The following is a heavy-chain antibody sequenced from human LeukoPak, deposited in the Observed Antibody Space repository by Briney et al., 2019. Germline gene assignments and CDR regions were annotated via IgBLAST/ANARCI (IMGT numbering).Heavy chain of an antibody. CDR3: ANPPTVTKIRFDS. D-gene: IGHD4-17*01. Sequence: GGSLRLSCAASGFTFSSYAVSWVRPAPGKGLEWGSDINGSGGSTYYADSVKGRFTISRDNSKNTLYLQMNSLTAEDTAIYYCANPPTVTKIRFDSWGQGTLVTVSS. CDR2: INGSGGST. J-gene: IGHJ5*01. CDR1: GFTFSSYA. V-gene: IGHV3-23*01.